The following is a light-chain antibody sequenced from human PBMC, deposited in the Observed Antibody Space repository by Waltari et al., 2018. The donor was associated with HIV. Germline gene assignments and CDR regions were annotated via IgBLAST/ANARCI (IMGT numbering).Light chain of an antibody. V-gene: IGKV3-20*01. CDR1: QSVSSSY. J-gene: IGKJ4*01. CDR3: QQYGSSPLT. CDR2: GAS. Sequence: IVLPQSPGTLSLSPGEKATRSCRASQSVSSSYLAWYQQRPGQAPRLLMYGASSRATGIPDRFSGSGSGTDFTLTISRLEPEDFAVYYCQQYGSSPLTFGGGTKVEIK.